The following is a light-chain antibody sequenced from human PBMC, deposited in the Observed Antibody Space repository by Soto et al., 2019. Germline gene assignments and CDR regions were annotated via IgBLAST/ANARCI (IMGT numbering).Light chain of an antibody. J-gene: IGKJ1*01. CDR2: GAS. Sequence: NVLTQSPGTLSLSPGERATLSCRASESVSSIYVAWYQQKPGQAPTLLIYGASTRATGIPDRFSGSGSGTEFTLTISRLEPEDFAVYFCQQYGYSQWTFGQGTKVDIK. CDR1: ESVSSIY. V-gene: IGKV3-20*01. CDR3: QQYGYSQWT.